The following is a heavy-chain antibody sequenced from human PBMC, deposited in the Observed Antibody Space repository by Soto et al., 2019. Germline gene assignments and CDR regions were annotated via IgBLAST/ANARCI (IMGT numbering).Heavy chain of an antibody. CDR3: AKEGALGLYYFDY. V-gene: IGHV3-23*01. CDR2: ISAGGSST. D-gene: IGHD3-10*01. J-gene: IGHJ4*02. Sequence: GGSLRLSCAASGFTFSSYSMNWVRQAPGKGLEWVSTISAGGSSTYYADSVKGRFTISRDNSKNTLYLQMNSLRPEDTAVYYCAKEGALGLYYFDYWGQGTLVTVSS. CDR1: GFTFSSYS.